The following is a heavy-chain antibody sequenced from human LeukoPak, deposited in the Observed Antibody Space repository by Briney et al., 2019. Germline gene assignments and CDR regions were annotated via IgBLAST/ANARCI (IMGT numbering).Heavy chain of an antibody. V-gene: IGHV4-59*01. CDR3: ARDRGTTGYYYLDS. CDR1: GGPITEYY. D-gene: IGHD1-26*01. Sequence: SETLSLTCSVSGGPITEYYWSWFRQLPGKGLEWIGYIYHIGSTNYSPSLKSRVTLSVDASRNQFSLRLVSVTAADTAVYYCARDRGTTGYYYLDSWGQGILVTVSS. CDR2: IYHIGST. J-gene: IGHJ4*02.